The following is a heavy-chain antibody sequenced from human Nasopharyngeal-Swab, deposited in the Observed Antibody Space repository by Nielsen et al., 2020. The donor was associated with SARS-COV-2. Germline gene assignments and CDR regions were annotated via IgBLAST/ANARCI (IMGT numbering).Heavy chain of an antibody. CDR3: ARSGGDYYDSPFDY. CDR1: GGSFSGYF. D-gene: IGHD3-22*01. V-gene: IGHV4-34*01. CDR2: INHSGST. J-gene: IGHJ4*02. Sequence: SETLSLTYAVYGGSFSGYFWGWIRQPPGKGLEWIGEINHSGSTNYNPSLKSRVTISVDTSKNQFSLKLSSVTAADTAVYYCARSGGDYYDSPFDYWGQGTLVTVSS.